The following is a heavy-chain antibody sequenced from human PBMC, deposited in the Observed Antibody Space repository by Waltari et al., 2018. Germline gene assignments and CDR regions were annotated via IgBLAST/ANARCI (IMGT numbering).Heavy chain of an antibody. V-gene: IGHV3-74*01. CDR3: ARDLYDTGSGDYPGRDF. J-gene: IGHJ4*02. CDR2: IDSGGSDT. D-gene: IGHD1-26*01. Sequence: EVQLVESGGVLVHTGGSLRLSCAASGFTFSNFWMHWFRQAPGKGLVWVSRIDSGGSDTSYAGSVKGRFTISRDNTKNTLYLQMNSLRGEDTGVYYCARDLYDTGSGDYPGRDFWGQGTLVTVAS. CDR1: GFTFSNFW.